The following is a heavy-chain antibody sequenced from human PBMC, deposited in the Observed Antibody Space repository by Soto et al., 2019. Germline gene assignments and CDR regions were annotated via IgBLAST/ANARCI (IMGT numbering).Heavy chain of an antibody. D-gene: IGHD2-15*01. CDR3: AREVVAPPRVGFDP. J-gene: IGHJ5*02. CDR2: IIPIFGTP. CDR1: GGTFASYV. Sequence: QVQLVQSGAEVKKPGSSVKASCKAPGGTFASYVISWVRQAPGQGLEWLGGIIPIFGTPNYAQKFQGRVTITADESTSTAYMELSSLRSEDTAVYYCAREVVAPPRVGFDPWGQGTLVTVSS. V-gene: IGHV1-69*01.